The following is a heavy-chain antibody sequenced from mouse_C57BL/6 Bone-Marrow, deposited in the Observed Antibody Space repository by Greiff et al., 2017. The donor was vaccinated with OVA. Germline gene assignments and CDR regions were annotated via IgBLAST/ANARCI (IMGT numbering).Heavy chain of an antibody. Sequence: EVKLMESGGGLVQPGGSLSLSCAASGFTFTDYYMSWVRQPPGKALEWLGFIRNKANGYTTEYSASVKGRFTISRDNSQSILYLQMNALRAEDSATYYCARSSYYSNPYYFDYWGQGTTLTVSS. D-gene: IGHD2-5*01. J-gene: IGHJ2*01. V-gene: IGHV7-3*01. CDR2: IRNKANGYTT. CDR1: GFTFTDYY. CDR3: ARSSYYSNPYYFDY.